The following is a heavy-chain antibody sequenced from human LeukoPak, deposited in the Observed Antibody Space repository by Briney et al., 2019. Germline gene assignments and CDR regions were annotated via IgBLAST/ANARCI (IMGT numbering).Heavy chain of an antibody. CDR3: ARDATETRILVVAKDYLDF. CDR1: GFTFSSYW. V-gene: IGHV3-48*04. CDR2: ISYSSSIT. J-gene: IGHJ4*02. Sequence: PGGSLRLSCAASGFTFSSYWMSWVRQAPGKGLEWISFISYSSSITYYADSVKGRFAISRDNAKSSLYLEMKSLRVEDTAMYYCARDATETRILVVAKDYLDFWGRGVQVTVSS. D-gene: IGHD3-22*01.